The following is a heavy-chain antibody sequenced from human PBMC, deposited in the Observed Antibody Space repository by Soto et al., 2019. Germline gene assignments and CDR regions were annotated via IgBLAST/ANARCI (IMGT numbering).Heavy chain of an antibody. CDR3: AISRSESGTWYMFDP. J-gene: IGHJ5*02. Sequence: ASLKGSCNASCYTCTSYYMPCVLQAPGQGLEWMGIINPSGGSTSYAQKFQGRVTMTRDTSTSTVYMELSSLGSEDTAVYYCAISRSESGTWYMFDPWGQGTLVTVSS. CDR2: INPSGGST. D-gene: IGHD6-13*01. CDR1: CYTCTSYY. V-gene: IGHV1-46*01.